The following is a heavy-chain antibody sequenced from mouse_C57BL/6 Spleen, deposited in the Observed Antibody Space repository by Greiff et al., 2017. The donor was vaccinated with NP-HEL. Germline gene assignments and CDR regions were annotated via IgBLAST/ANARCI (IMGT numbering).Heavy chain of an antibody. CDR2: INPNNGGT. D-gene: IGHD2-4*01. CDR1: GYTFTDYY. V-gene: IGHV1-26*01. CDR3: ARYDYDDGYYFDY. J-gene: IGHJ2*01. Sequence: EVQLQQSGPELVKPGASVKISCKASGYTFTDYYMNWVKQSHGKSLEWIGDINPNNGGTSYNQKFKGKATLTVDKSSSTAYMELRSLTSEDSAVYYCARYDYDDGYYFDYWGQGTTLTVSS.